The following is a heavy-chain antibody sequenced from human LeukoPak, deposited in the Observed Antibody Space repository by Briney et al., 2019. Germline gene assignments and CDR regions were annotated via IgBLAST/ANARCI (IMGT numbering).Heavy chain of an antibody. Sequence: PSETLSLTCAVYGGSFSGYYWSWIRQPPGKGLEWIGEIKHSGSTNYNPSLKSRVTISVDTSKNQFSLKLSSVTAADTAVYYCAREAAAGIDWGQGTLVTVSS. D-gene: IGHD6-13*01. CDR3: AREAAAGID. J-gene: IGHJ4*02. CDR1: GGSFSGYY. CDR2: IKHSGST. V-gene: IGHV4-34*01.